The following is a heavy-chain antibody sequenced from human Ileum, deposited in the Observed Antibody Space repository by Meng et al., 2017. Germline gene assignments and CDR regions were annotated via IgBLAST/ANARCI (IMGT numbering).Heavy chain of an antibody. Sequence: GESLKISCAASGFAFSSYALHWVRRAPGKGLEWVSAIGTGGDTYYADSVMGRFTISRDNAKKSLYLHMNSLIAEDMAVYYCARDLQGQRSDAFDIWGPGTMVTVSS. CDR3: ARDLQGQRSDAFDI. V-gene: IGHV3-47*01. J-gene: IGHJ3*02. CDR2: IGTGGDT. CDR1: GFAFSSYA. D-gene: IGHD1-1*01.